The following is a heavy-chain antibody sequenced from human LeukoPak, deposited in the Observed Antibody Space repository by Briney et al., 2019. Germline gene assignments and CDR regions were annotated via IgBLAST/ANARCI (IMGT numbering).Heavy chain of an antibody. CDR1: GFTFRTYG. Sequence: GRSLRLSCAPSGFTFRTYGMHWVREAPGKGLEWVAVISYDGSNKYYADSVKGRFTISRDNSKNTLYLQMNSLRAEDTAVYYCAKPDTETDIVVVVAAPPPFDYWGQGTLVTVSS. D-gene: IGHD2-15*01. CDR2: ISYDGSNK. CDR3: AKPDTETDIVVVVAAPPPFDY. V-gene: IGHV3-30*18. J-gene: IGHJ4*02.